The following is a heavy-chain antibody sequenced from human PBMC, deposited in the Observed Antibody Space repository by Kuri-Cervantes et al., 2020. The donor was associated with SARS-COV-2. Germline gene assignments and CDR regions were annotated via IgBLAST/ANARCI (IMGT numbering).Heavy chain of an antibody. Sequence: GESLKISCAASGFTFNSYGMHWVRQAPGRGLEWAAFIWYDGSNKDYADSVKGRFTISRDNFKNMLYLQMNSLRAEDTAVYYCAREGQWLAEFDYWGQGTLVTVSS. CDR3: AREGQWLAEFDY. D-gene: IGHD6-19*01. V-gene: IGHV3-30*02. CDR2: IWYDGSNK. J-gene: IGHJ4*02. CDR1: GFTFNSYG.